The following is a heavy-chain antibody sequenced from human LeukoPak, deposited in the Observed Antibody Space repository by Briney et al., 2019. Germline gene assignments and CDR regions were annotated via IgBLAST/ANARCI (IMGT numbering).Heavy chain of an antibody. D-gene: IGHD3-3*01. J-gene: IGHJ4*02. Sequence: QSGGSLRLSCAASGFTFSSYWMSWVRQAPGKGLEWVANIKQDGSEKYYVDSVKGRFTISRDNAKNSLYLQMNSLRAEDTAVYYCATSPPYYDFWSGYFDYWGQGTLVTVSS. CDR2: IKQDGSEK. CDR1: GFTFSSYW. V-gene: IGHV3-7*03. CDR3: ATSPPYYDFWSGYFDY.